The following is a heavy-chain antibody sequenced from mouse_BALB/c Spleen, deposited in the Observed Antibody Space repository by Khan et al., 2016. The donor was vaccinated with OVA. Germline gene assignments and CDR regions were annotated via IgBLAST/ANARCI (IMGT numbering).Heavy chain of an antibody. CDR2: VSTGGSYT. J-gene: IGHJ3*01. CDR3: TRLAYYYDSEGFAY. D-gene: IGHD1-1*01. Sequence: EVQLVETGGDLVKPGGSLKLSCAASGFTFGTYGMSWVRQAPDKRLEWVATVSTGGSYTYYPDSVKGRFTISRDNAKNTLYLQMSGLRSEDTAVFYCTRLAYYYDSEGFAYWGQGTLVTVSA. CDR1: GFTFGTYG. V-gene: IGHV5-6*01.